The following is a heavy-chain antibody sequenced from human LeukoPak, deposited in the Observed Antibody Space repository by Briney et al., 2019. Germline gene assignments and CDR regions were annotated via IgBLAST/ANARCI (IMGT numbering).Heavy chain of an antibody. CDR2: IYHSGST. Sequence: PSGTLSLTCAVSGGSISSSNWWSRVRPPPGKGLEWIGEIYHSGSTNYNPSLKSRVTISVDKSKNQFSLKLSSVTAADTAVYYCARVDYYGSGSHDAFDIWGQGTMVTVSS. CDR1: GGSISSSNW. V-gene: IGHV4-4*02. J-gene: IGHJ3*02. CDR3: ARVDYYGSGSHDAFDI. D-gene: IGHD3-10*01.